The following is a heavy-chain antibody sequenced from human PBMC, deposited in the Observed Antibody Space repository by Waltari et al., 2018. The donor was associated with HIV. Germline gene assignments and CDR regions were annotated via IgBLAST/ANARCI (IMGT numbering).Heavy chain of an antibody. V-gene: IGHV4-34*01. J-gene: IGHJ3*02. D-gene: IGHD5-12*01. CDR3: ARPPSRGPKRACDI. Sequence: QVQLQQWGAGLLKPSETLSLTCAVYGGSFSGYYWSWIRQPPGKGLEWIGEINHSGSTNYNPSLKSRVTISVDTSKNQFSLKLSSVTAADTAVYYCARPPSRGPKRACDIWGQGTMVTVSS. CDR1: GGSFSGYY. CDR2: INHSGST.